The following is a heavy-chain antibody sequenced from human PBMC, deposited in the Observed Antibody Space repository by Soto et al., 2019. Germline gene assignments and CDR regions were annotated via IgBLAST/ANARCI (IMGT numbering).Heavy chain of an antibody. Sequence: QVQLVESGGGVVQPGRSLRLSCAASGFTFSSYAMHWVRQAPGKGLEWVAVISYDGSNKYYADSVKGRFTISRDNSKNTLYLQMNSLRAEDTAVYYCARREHIVVVTARGQGGDYWGQGTLVTVSS. CDR2: ISYDGSNK. CDR3: ARREHIVVVTARGQGGDY. D-gene: IGHD2-21*02. J-gene: IGHJ4*02. V-gene: IGHV3-30-3*01. CDR1: GFTFSSYA.